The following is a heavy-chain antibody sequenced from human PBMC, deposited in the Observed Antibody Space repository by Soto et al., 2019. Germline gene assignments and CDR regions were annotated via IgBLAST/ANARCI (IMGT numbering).Heavy chain of an antibody. CDR1: GFTFSSYA. J-gene: IGHJ6*02. V-gene: IGHV3-23*01. Sequence: EVQLLESGGGLVQPGGSLRLSCAASGFTFSSYAMSWVRQAPGKGLEWVSAISGSGGSTYYADSVKGRFTISRDNAKNSLYLQMNSLRAEDTAVYYCARDGAGTYYYYGMDVWGQGTTVTVSS. CDR2: ISGSGGST. CDR3: ARDGAGTYYYYGMDV. D-gene: IGHD6-19*01.